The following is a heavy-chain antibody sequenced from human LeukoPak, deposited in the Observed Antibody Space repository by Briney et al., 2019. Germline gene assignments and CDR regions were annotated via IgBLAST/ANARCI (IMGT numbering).Heavy chain of an antibody. CDR3: ARTGIGSSWLYDY. CDR2: ISYDGSNK. D-gene: IGHD6-13*01. V-gene: IGHV3-30*04. CDR1: GFTFSSYA. J-gene: IGHJ4*02. Sequence: GGSLRPSCAASGFTFSSYAMHWVRQAPGKGLEWVAVISYDGSNKYYADSVKGRFTISRDNSKNTLYLQMNSLRAEDTAVYYCARTGIGSSWLYDYWGQGTLVTVSS.